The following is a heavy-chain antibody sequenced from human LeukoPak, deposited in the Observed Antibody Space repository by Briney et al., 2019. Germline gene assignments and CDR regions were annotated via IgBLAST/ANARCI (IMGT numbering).Heavy chain of an antibody. D-gene: IGHD3-10*01. Sequence: GGSLRLSCAASGFTFSSYAMSWVRQAPGKGLEWVSALSGSGGSTYYADSVKGRFTISRDNSKNTLYLQMNSLRAEDTAVYYCAKVPSMVRGVIIGYWGQGTLVTVSS. CDR3: AKVPSMVRGVIIGY. J-gene: IGHJ4*02. V-gene: IGHV3-23*01. CDR2: LSGSGGST. CDR1: GFTFSSYA.